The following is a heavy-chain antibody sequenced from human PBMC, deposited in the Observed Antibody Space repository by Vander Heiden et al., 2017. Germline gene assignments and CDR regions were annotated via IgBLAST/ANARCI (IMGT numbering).Heavy chain of an antibody. CDR1: GGSISSYY. V-gene: IGHV4-59*01. CDR2: IYYSGST. D-gene: IGHD4-17*01. J-gene: IGHJ3*02. Sequence: QVQLQESGPGLVKPSETLSLTCTVSGGSISSYYWSWIRQPPGKGLEWIGYIYYSGSTNYIPSLKSRVTISVDTSKNQFSLKLSSVTAADTAVYYCARVHYGDYRGFGAFDIWGQGTMVTVSS. CDR3: ARVHYGDYRGFGAFDI.